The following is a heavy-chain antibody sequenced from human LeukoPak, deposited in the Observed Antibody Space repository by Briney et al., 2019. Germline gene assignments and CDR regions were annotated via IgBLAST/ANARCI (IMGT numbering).Heavy chain of an antibody. D-gene: IGHD6-19*01. V-gene: IGHV4-61*02. J-gene: IGHJ6*03. Sequence: PSQTLSLTCTVSVGSISSGSYYWSWIRQPAGKGLEWIGRIYTSGSTNYNPSLKSRVTISVDTSKNQFSLKLSSVTAADMAVYYCARGTVAVAARHYYYYYYMDVCGKGTTVTVSS. CDR2: IYTSGST. CDR3: ARGTVAVAARHYYYYYYMDV. CDR1: VGSISSGSYY.